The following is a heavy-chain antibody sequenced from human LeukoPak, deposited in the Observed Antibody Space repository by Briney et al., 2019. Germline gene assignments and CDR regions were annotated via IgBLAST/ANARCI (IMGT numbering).Heavy chain of an antibody. V-gene: IGHV4-30-2*01. CDR1: GGSISSGGFY. CDR2: IHHSGDT. D-gene: IGHD6-25*01. J-gene: IGHJ4*02. Sequence: PSETLSLTCTVSGGSISSGGFYWSWIRQPPGKGLKWIGYIHHSGDTYQNPFLKSRVTVSSDRSKNEFYLKLSSVTAADTAVYYCARLIAADPQLDYWGQGTLVTVSS. CDR3: ARLIAADPQLDY.